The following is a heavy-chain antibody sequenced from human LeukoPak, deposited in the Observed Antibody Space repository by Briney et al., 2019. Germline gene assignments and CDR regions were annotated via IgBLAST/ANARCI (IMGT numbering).Heavy chain of an antibody. Sequence: GRSLRLSCAASGFTFSSYGMHWVRQAPGKGLEWVAVISYDGSNKYYADSVKGRFTISRDNSKNTLYLQMNSLRAEDTAVYYCAKDPRQSLAAYYFDYWGQGTLVTVSS. CDR2: ISYDGSNK. V-gene: IGHV3-30*18. CDR1: GFTFSSYG. CDR3: AKDPRQSLAAYYFDY. D-gene: IGHD6-19*01. J-gene: IGHJ4*02.